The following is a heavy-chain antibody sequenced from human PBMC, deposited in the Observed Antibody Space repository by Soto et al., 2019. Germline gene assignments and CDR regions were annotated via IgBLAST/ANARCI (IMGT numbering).Heavy chain of an antibody. Sequence: GGSLRLSCAASGFTFSSYAMSWVRQAPGKWLEWVSAISGSGGSTYYADSVKGRFTISRDNSKNTLYLQMNSLRAEDTAVYYCAKAPRGVVPADYRNYYGMDVWGQGXTVTVYS. CDR2: ISGSGGST. J-gene: IGHJ6*02. D-gene: IGHD2-2*01. CDR1: GFTFSSYA. CDR3: AKAPRGVVPADYRNYYGMDV. V-gene: IGHV3-23*01.